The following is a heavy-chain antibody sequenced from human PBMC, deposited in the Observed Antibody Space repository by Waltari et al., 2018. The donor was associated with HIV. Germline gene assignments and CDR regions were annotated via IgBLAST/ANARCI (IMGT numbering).Heavy chain of an antibody. J-gene: IGHJ3*01. CDR2: FDSGVCT. V-gene: IGHV3-66*01. CDR3: SREEAVTARGGIDV. Sequence: EVQLVDAGGGLVQPGGSLRLSCGASGFTVSINFMGWVGWVTGKWRGRGEDFDSGVCTYLENSVECRFPSSRDNSKNTLLLQRNSVGVEDTAVYYCSREEAVTARGGIDVWGQGTMVTVSS. D-gene: IGHD3-10*01. CDR1: GFTVSINF.